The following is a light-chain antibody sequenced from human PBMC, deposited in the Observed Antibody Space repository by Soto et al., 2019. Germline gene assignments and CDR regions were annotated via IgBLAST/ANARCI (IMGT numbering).Light chain of an antibody. Sequence: EIVMTQSPATLSVSPGERATLSCRASQSVSNNLAWYQQKPGQAPRLLIYGASTRATGIPARFSGSGSGTEFTLTISSLQSEAFAVYYCKQYNNWPRGTFGGGTKVEIK. CDR3: KQYNNWPRGT. CDR1: QSVSNN. CDR2: GAS. V-gene: IGKV3-15*01. J-gene: IGKJ4*01.